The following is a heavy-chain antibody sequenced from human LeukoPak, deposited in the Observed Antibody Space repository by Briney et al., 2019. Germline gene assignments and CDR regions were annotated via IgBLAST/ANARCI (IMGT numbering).Heavy chain of an antibody. V-gene: IGHV4-4*09. Sequence: SETLSLTCTAPGGSISSYYWSWIRQPPGKGLEWIGYIYTSGSTNYNPSLKSRVTISVDTSKNQFSLKLSSVTAADTAVYYCARLGYCSSTSCYTYYYYMDVWGKGTTVTVSS. CDR2: IYTSGST. CDR3: ARLGYCSSTSCYTYYYYMDV. D-gene: IGHD2-2*02. CDR1: GGSISSYY. J-gene: IGHJ6*03.